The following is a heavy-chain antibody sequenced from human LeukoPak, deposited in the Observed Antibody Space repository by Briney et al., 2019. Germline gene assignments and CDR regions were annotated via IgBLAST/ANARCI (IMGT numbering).Heavy chain of an antibody. D-gene: IGHD3-22*01. Sequence: SETLSLTCTVSGGSISSGDYYWSWIRQPPGKGLEWIGYIYYSGSTYYNPSLKSRVTISVDTSKNQFSLKLSSVTAADTAVYYCARLFARGYYDSSGWIDYWGQGTLVTVSS. CDR2: IYYSGST. CDR1: GGSISSGDYY. J-gene: IGHJ4*02. V-gene: IGHV4-30-4*08. CDR3: ARLFARGYYDSSGWIDY.